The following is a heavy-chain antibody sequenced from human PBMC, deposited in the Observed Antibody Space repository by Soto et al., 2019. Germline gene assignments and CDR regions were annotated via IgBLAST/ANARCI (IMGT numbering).Heavy chain of an antibody. J-gene: IGHJ6*02. CDR2: IYSGGST. D-gene: IGHD2-8*01. Sequence: PGGSLSLSCAASGFLFTNYFMSWVRQAPGKGLEWVSVIYSGGSTYYADSVKGRFTISRDNSKNTLYLQMNSLRAEDTAVYYCARLYCTNGVCYPPYYYGMDVWGQGTTVTVSS. CDR1: GFLFTNYF. V-gene: IGHV3-53*01. CDR3: ARLYCTNGVCYPPYYYGMDV.